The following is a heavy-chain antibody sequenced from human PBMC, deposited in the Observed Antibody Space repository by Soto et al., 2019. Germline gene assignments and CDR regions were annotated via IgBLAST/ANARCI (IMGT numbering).Heavy chain of an antibody. D-gene: IGHD2-15*01. CDR1: GDSISSDIW. CDR2: IYHRGTT. CDR3: ATSGARGYYYALDV. J-gene: IGHJ6*02. Sequence: ASLALTSAVSGDSISSDIWWNWFRQSPGKGLEWIGEIYHRGTTNYNPSLKSRLSISVDQSRNQFTLNLNSVTAADTAIYYCATSGARGYYYALDVWGQGTTVTVSS. V-gene: IGHV4-4*02.